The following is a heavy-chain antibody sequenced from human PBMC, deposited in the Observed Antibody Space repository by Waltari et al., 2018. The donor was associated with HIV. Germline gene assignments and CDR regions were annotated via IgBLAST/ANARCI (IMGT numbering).Heavy chain of an antibody. J-gene: IGHJ6*02. D-gene: IGHD6-13*01. CDR3: ARDRPRGAALFYYGMDV. V-gene: IGHV3-11*01. CDR2: ITGSGNTI. CDR1: GFTFSDCY. Sequence: QVHLVESGGGLVKPGGSLRLSCAASGFTFSDCYMTWIRQAPGKGLEWVSYITGSGNTIYYGDSVKGRFTISRDNAKNSLFLQMNSLRAEDTAVYYCARDRPRGAALFYYGMDVWGQGTTVTVSS.